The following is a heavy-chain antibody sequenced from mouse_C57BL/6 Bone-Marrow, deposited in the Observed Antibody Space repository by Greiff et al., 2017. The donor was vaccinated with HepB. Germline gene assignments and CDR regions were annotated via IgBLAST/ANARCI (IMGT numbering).Heavy chain of an antibody. V-gene: IGHV5-16*01. CDR2: INYDGSST. CDR1: GFTFSDYY. J-gene: IGHJ2*01. D-gene: IGHD1-1*01. CDR3: ARDRNYGSSYWYFDY. Sequence: EVQVVESEGGLVQPGSSMKLSCTASGFTFSDYYMAWVRQVPEKGLEWVANINYDGSSTYYLDSLKSRFIISRDNAKNILYLQMSSLKSEDTATYYCARDRNYGSSYWYFDYWGQGTTLTVSS.